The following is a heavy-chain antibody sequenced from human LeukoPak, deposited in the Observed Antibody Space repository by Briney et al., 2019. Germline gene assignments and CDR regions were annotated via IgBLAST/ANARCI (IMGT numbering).Heavy chain of an antibody. Sequence: GGSLRLSCAASGFTFSSYSMNWVRQAPGKGLEWVSYISSSSTIYYADSVKGRFTISRDNAKNSLYLQMNSLRAEDTAVYYCAREEIGYSSSWYSLDYYGMDVWGQGTTVTVSS. CDR2: ISSSSTI. CDR3: AREEIGYSSSWYSLDYYGMDV. V-gene: IGHV3-48*01. D-gene: IGHD6-13*01. J-gene: IGHJ6*02. CDR1: GFTFSSYS.